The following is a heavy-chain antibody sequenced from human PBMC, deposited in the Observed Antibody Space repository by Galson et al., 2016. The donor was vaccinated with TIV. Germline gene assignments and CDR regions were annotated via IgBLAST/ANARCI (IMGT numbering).Heavy chain of an antibody. Sequence: SLRLSCAASGFTFSSFSMNWVRQAPGKGLEWVSSISSSSSYMYYADSVKGRFTISRDNAKNSLYLQVNSLRAEDTAVYYCARDGVGATFDYWSQGTLVTVSS. CDR1: GFTFSSFS. D-gene: IGHD1-26*01. CDR2: ISSSSSYM. J-gene: IGHJ4*02. V-gene: IGHV3-21*01. CDR3: ARDGVGATFDY.